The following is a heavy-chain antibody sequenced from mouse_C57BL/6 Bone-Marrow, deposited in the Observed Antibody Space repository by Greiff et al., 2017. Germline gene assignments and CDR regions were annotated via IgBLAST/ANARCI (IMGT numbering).Heavy chain of an antibody. V-gene: IGHV14-4*01. CDR3: TPPYGTFAY. D-gene: IGHD1-1*02. CDR2: IDPENGDT. CDR1: GFNFKDDY. Sequence: VQLKQSGAELVRPGASVKLSCTASGFNFKDDYMPWVKQRPEQGLEWIGWIDPENGDTEYASKFQGKATITADTSSNTAYLQLSSLTSEDTAVYCCTPPYGTFAYWGQGTLVTVSA. J-gene: IGHJ3*01.